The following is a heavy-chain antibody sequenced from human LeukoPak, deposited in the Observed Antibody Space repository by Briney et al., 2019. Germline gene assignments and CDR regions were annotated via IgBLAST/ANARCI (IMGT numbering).Heavy chain of an antibody. CDR1: GYAFTNYY. CDR3: ARTYYFDY. V-gene: IGHV1-46*01. J-gene: IGHJ4*02. Sequence: ASVKVSCKASGYAFTNYYIHWVRQAPGQGLEWMGIINPSGGSTSYARNFQGRVTMTRDTSASTAYMELSSLRSEDTAVYYCARTYYFDYWGQGTLVTVSS. CDR2: INPSGGST.